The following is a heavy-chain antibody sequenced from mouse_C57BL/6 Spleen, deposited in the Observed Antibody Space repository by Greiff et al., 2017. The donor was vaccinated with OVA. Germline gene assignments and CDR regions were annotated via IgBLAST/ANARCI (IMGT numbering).Heavy chain of an antibody. CDR1: GYSITSGYY. D-gene: IGHD2-2*01. V-gene: IGHV3-6*01. CDR3: ARPIYYGYDGGFAY. Sequence: EVKLMESGPGLVKPSQSLSLTCSVTGYSITSGYYWNWIRQFPGNKLEWMGYISYDGSNNYNPSLKNRISITRDTSKNQFFLKLNSVTTEDTATYYCARPIYYGYDGGFAYWGQGTLVTVSA. CDR2: ISYDGSN. J-gene: IGHJ3*01.